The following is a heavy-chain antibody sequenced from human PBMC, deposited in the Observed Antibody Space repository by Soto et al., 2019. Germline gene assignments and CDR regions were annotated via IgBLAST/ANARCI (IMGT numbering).Heavy chain of an antibody. CDR2: INHSGST. CDR3: ARGRSTAARRGRILRDDY. D-gene: IGHD6-6*01. CDR1: GGSFSGYY. Sequence: SETLSLTCAVYGGSFSGYYWSWIRQPPGKGLEWIGEINHSGSTNYNPSLKSRVTISVDTSKNQFSLKLSSVTAADTAVYYCARGRSTAARRGRILRDDYWGQGTLVTVSS. J-gene: IGHJ4*02. V-gene: IGHV4-34*01.